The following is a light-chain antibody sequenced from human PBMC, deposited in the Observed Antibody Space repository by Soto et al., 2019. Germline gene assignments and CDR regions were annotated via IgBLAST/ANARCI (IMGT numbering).Light chain of an antibody. CDR2: GAS. J-gene: IGKJ4*01. Sequence: EIVMTQSPATLSVSPGERATLSCRASQSVGSNLAWYQQEPGQAPRLLIYGASTRATGIPARFSGSGSGTEFTLTISSLQSEDFAVYYCQQYNNWLTFGGGTKVDIK. V-gene: IGKV3-15*01. CDR1: QSVGSN. CDR3: QQYNNWLT.